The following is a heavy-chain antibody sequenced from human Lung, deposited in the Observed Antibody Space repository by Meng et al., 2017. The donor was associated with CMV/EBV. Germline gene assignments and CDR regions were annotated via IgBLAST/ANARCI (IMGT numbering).Heavy chain of an antibody. CDR2: IYHSGGT. D-gene: IGHD6-19*01. Sequence: QMMLPESGPGLVNPPGTLSSPCAVSGGSISISTWWSWVRQPPGKGLEWIGEIYHSGGTNYNPSLRGRVTISLDKSKNQFSLTLRSVTAADTAVYYCARDPYATGWAGWGQGTLVTVSS. CDR1: GGSISISTW. CDR3: ARDPYATGWAG. J-gene: IGHJ4*02. V-gene: IGHV4-4*03.